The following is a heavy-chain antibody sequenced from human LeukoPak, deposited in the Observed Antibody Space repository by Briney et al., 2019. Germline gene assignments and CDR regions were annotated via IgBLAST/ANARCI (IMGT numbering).Heavy chain of an antibody. CDR1: GFTFDDYA. Sequence: PGGSLRLSCAASGFTFDDYAMHWVRHAPGKGLEWVSLISGDGGSTYYADSVKGRFTVSRDNSKNSLYLHMSSLRTEDTALFYCAKDTIPYGRFYYYMDVWGKGTTVTVSS. J-gene: IGHJ6*03. V-gene: IGHV3-43*02. CDR3: AKDTIPYGRFYYYMDV. CDR2: ISGDGGST. D-gene: IGHD3-10*01.